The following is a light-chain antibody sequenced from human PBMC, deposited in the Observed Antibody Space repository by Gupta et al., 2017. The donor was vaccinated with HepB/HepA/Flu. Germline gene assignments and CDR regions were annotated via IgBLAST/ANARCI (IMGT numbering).Light chain of an antibody. CDR2: RNN. J-gene: IGLJ2*01. CDR1: SSNIGEKY. Sequence: SVLTQPPSASGTPAHRLTISCSGSSSNIGEKYVYWYQQIPGTAPKLLIHRNNQRPSGVPDRFSGSKSGTSASLAISGRRSDDEADYYCAAWDDSLSGVVFGGGTRLTVL. V-gene: IGLV1-47*01. CDR3: AAWDDSLSGVV.